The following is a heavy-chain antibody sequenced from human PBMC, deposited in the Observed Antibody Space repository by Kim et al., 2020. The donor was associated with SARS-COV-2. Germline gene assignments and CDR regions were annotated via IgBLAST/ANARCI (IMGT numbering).Heavy chain of an antibody. CDR1: GYSFTSYA. CDR3: ATTPPKSSSWTYDY. CDR2: INPGNGNT. Sequence: ASVKVSCKASGYSFTSYAMHWVRQAPGQRLEWMGWINPGNGNTKYSQKFQGRVTITRDTSATTSYMELSSLTSEDTGVYYCATTPPKSSSWTYDYWGQGTLVTVSS. V-gene: IGHV1-3*01. J-gene: IGHJ4*02. D-gene: IGHD6-13*01.